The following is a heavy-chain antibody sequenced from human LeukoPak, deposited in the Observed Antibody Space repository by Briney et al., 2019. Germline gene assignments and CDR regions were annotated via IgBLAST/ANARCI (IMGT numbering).Heavy chain of an antibody. J-gene: IGHJ4*02. CDR1: GFTFSVYS. CDR3: AREFGGSVSGAGY. D-gene: IGHD3-10*01. V-gene: IGHV3-21*01. CDR2: MSVSSGLI. Sequence: PGGSLRLSCAASGFTFSVYSMNWVRQAPGKWLEWVSSMSVSSGLIYYADSVKGRFTVSRDNARNSLYLQMNSLRAEDTAVYYCAREFGGSVSGAGYWGQGTLVTVSS.